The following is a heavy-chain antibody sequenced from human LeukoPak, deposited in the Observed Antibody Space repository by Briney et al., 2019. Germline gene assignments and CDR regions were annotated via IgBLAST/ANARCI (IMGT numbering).Heavy chain of an antibody. CDR1: GFTFSSYS. Sequence: GGSLRLSCAASGFTFSSYSMNWVRQAPGKGREWVSYISSSSSTIYYADSVKGRFTISRDNAKNSLYLQMNSLRAEDTAVYYCARRLMVTTGNGMDVWGQGTTVTVSS. CDR2: ISSSSSTI. D-gene: IGHD4-17*01. V-gene: IGHV3-48*01. J-gene: IGHJ6*02. CDR3: ARRLMVTTGNGMDV.